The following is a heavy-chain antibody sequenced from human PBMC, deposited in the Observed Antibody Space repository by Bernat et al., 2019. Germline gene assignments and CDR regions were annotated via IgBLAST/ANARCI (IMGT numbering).Heavy chain of an antibody. V-gene: IGHV3-33*01. CDR1: GFTFSSYG. CDR3: ARGGSGSAGWGYSSSWRNFDY. D-gene: IGHD6-13*01. CDR2: IWYDGSNK. Sequence: QVQLVESGGGVVQPGRSLRLSCAASGFTFSSYGMHWVRQAPGKGLEWVAVIWYDGSNKYYADSVKGRFTISRDNSKNTLYLQMNSLRAEDTAVYYCARGGSGSAGWGYSSSWRNFDYWGQGTLVTGSS. J-gene: IGHJ4*02.